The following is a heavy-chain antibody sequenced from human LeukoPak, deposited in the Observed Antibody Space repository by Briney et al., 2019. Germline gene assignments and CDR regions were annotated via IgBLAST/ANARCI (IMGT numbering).Heavy chain of an antibody. V-gene: IGHV1-2*02. Sequence: ASVKVACKASGYTFTGYYMHWVRQAPGQGLEWMGWINPNSGGTNYAQKFQGRVTITRDTSASTAYMELSSLRSEDTAVYYCAREGAAAGDFDYWGQGTLVTVSS. CDR3: AREGAAAGDFDY. CDR2: INPNSGGT. D-gene: IGHD6-13*01. CDR1: GYTFTGYY. J-gene: IGHJ4*02.